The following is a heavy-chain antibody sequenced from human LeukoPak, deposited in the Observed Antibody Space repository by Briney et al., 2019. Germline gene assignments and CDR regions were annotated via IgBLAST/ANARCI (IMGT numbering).Heavy chain of an antibody. CDR2: IYYSGST. CDR3: ASLMRGWSGGVSGWFDP. V-gene: IGHV4-59*01. J-gene: IGHJ5*02. CDR1: GGSISSYY. D-gene: IGHD3-10*01. Sequence: SETLSLTCTVSGGSISSYYWSWIRQPPGKGLEWIGYIYYSGSTNYNPSLKSRATISVDTSKNQFSLKLSSVTAADTAVYYCASLMRGWSGGVSGWFDPWGQGTLVTVSS.